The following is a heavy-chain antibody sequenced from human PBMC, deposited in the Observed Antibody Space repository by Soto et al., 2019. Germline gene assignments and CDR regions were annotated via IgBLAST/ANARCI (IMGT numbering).Heavy chain of an antibody. Sequence: QVQVVQSGAEVKKPGASVRVSCKASVYNFTIYYMHWVRQAHGQGLELMEIINTSVDRTSHAQKFQGRINKTSDTSTSKVYTEPSSLRSEDPAVYYCARPSGRYYYGPRAFDIWGQGTMVTVSS. D-gene: IGHD1-26*01. CDR3: ARPSGRYYYGPRAFDI. J-gene: IGHJ3*02. V-gene: IGHV1-46*01. CDR2: INTSVDRT. CDR1: VYNFTIYY.